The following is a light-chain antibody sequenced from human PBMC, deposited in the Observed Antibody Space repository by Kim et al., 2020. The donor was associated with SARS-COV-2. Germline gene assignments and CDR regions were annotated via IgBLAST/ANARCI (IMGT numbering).Light chain of an antibody. J-gene: IGKJ1*01. CDR3: QQYDTLWT. Sequence: SASGGDRATLTCRATQSVSPWVSWYQQKPWKAPDLLIYDVSSLESGVPSRFSGSGSGTEFTLTISSLQPDDFATYYCQQYDTLWTFGQGTKVDIK. CDR2: DVS. CDR1: QSVSPW. V-gene: IGKV1-5*01.